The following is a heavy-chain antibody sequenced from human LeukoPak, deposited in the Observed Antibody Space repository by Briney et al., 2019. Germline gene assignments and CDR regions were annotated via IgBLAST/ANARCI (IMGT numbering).Heavy chain of an antibody. CDR1: GGSISSYY. Sequence: SETLSLTCSVSGGSISSYYWSWIRQSPGKGLEWIGYIYHSGSTNYNPSLKSRVTISVDTSQNQFSLKLSSVTAADTAVSYCASYSGSLLDYWGQGILVTVSS. J-gene: IGHJ4*02. CDR2: IYHSGST. CDR3: ASYSGSLLDY. V-gene: IGHV4-59*01. D-gene: IGHD1-26*01.